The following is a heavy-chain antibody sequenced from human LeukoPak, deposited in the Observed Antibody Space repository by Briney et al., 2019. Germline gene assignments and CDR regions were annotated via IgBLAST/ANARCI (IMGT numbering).Heavy chain of an antibody. CDR3: ARASGSGDYSDFDM. Sequence: ASVKVSCKASVYTVTGYYIQWGRQAPGQGLEWRGWINLNIGGTTYAQKFHGRITMTRDTSSSKVYMDLSSLTSADAAVYFCARASGSGDYSDFDMWGQGTMVTVSS. CDR2: INLNIGGT. V-gene: IGHV1-2*02. D-gene: IGHD4-11*01. CDR1: VYTVTGYY. J-gene: IGHJ3*02.